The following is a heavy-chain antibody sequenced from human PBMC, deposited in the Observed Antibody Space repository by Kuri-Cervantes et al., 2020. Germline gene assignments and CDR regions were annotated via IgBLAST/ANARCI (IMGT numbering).Heavy chain of an antibody. CDR2: IGTAGDT. CDR1: GFTFSSYD. D-gene: IGHD5-18*01. CDR3: VVGGDGYGNFEY. J-gene: IGHJ4*02. V-gene: IGHV3-13*01. Sequence: LSLTCAASGFTFSSYDMHWVRQATGKGLEWVSAIGTAGDTYYPGSVKGRFTISRDNAKNTLFLQLNSLRAEDTAVYYCVVGGDGYGNFEYWGQGTLVTVSS.